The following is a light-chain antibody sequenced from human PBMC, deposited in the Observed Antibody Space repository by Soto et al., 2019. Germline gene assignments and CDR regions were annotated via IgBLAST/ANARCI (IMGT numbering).Light chain of an antibody. CDR1: SSDVGSYNL. Sequence: QSVLTQPASVSGSPGQSITISCTGTSSDVGSYNLVSWYQQHPGKAPKLMIYEGSKRPSGVSNRFSGSKSGNTASLTISGLQAEDEADYYCCSYAGSSTYVVFGVGTQLTVL. CDR2: EGS. J-gene: IGLJ2*01. V-gene: IGLV2-23*01. CDR3: CSYAGSSTYVV.